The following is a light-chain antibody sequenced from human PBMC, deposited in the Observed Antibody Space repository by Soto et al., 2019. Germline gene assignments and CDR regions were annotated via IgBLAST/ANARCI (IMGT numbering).Light chain of an antibody. J-gene: IGLJ1*01. Sequence: QSALTQPASMSGSPGQSITISCTGSSSDIGNYKYVSWYQQHPGKAPKLIIYEVSNRPSGVSLRFSGSKSANTASLTLSRLQADDEAEYYCASFSNSTFVFGSGTKVTVL. CDR3: ASFSNSTFV. CDR2: EVS. CDR1: SSDIGNYKY. V-gene: IGLV2-14*01.